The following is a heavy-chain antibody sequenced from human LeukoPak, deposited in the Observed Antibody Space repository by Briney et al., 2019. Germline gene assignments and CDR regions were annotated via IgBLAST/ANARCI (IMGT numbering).Heavy chain of an antibody. Sequence: TGGSLRLSCAASGFTFSSYGMHWVRQAPGKGLEWVSAISGSGGSTYYADSVKGRFTISRDNSKNTLYLQMNSLRAEDTAVYYCAKDMYSSSWYFDYWGQGTLVTVSS. CDR1: GFTFSSYG. CDR2: ISGSGGST. J-gene: IGHJ4*02. CDR3: AKDMYSSSWYFDY. D-gene: IGHD6-13*01. V-gene: IGHV3-23*01.